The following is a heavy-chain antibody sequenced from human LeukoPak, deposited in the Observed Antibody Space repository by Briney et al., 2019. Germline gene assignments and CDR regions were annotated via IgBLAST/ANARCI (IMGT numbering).Heavy chain of an antibody. D-gene: IGHD6-13*01. CDR3: ARETAAAAYWYFDL. Sequence: SQTLSLTCAISGDSVSSNSAARSWIRQSPSRGLEWLGRTYYRSKWYNDYAVSVKSRITINADTSRSQFSLQLTSVIPEDTAVYYCARETAAAAYWYFDLWGRGALVTVSS. CDR1: GDSVSSNSAA. V-gene: IGHV6-1*01. J-gene: IGHJ2*01. CDR2: TYYRSKWYN.